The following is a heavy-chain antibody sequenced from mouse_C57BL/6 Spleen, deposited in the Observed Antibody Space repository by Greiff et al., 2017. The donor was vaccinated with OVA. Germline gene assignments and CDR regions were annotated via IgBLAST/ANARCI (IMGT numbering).Heavy chain of an antibody. CDR3: AMGHSNYAAF. J-gene: IGHJ3*01. D-gene: IGHD2-5*01. CDR2: IHPSDSDT. CDR1: GYTFTSYW. V-gene: IGHV1-74*01. Sequence: QVQLQQPGAELVKPGASVKVSCKASGYTFTSYWMHWVKQRPGQGLEWIGRIHPSDSDTNYNQKFKGKATLTVDKSSSTAYLQLSSLTSADSAVYYFAMGHSNYAAFWGQGTLVTVSA.